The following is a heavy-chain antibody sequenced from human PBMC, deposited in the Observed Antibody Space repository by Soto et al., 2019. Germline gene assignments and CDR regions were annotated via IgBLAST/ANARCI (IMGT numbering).Heavy chain of an antibody. J-gene: IGHJ6*02. D-gene: IGHD3-3*01. CDR3: ARGLRDFCRGYSPTTYYNTGMEF. V-gene: IGHV4-61*08. CDR1: SVDFG. Sequence: SVDFGCSCIMKHQGKGLEWIGYIYYSGSTNYNPALKSRVTISVDTSKNQFSLKLSSVTAADTAVYYCARGLRDFCRGYSPTTYYNTGMEFWGHRTSVIV. CDR2: IYYSGST.